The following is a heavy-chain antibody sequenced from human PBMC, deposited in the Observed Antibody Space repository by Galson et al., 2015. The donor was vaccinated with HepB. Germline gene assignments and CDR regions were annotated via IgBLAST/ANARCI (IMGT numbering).Heavy chain of an antibody. Sequence: SLRLSCAASGFTFSDYYMSWIRQAPGKGLEWVSYISSSSSYTNYADSVKGRFTISRDNAKNTLSLQMNSLRGDDTAVYYCARGARWTTDAFDIWGQGTLVTVSS. CDR2: ISSSSSYT. D-gene: IGHD3/OR15-3a*01. CDR1: GFTFSDYY. CDR3: ARGARWTTDAFDI. J-gene: IGHJ3*02. V-gene: IGHV3-11*05.